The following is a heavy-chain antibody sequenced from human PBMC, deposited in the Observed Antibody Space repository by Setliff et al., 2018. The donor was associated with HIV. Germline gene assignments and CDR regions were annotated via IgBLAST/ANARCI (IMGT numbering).Heavy chain of an antibody. CDR1: GYSISSGYY. CDR3: ARHDGTYCGGDCYLLGYFDL. D-gene: IGHD2-21*02. J-gene: IGHJ2*01. CDR2: IYSSGTT. V-gene: IGHV4-38-2*01. Sequence: PSETLSLTCAVSGYSISSGYYWGWIRQPPGKGLEWIGRIYSSGTTNYNPSLKRRVTISGDSSKKQFSLVLSSVTAADTAVYYCARHDGTYCGGDCYLLGYFDLWGRGTLVTVS.